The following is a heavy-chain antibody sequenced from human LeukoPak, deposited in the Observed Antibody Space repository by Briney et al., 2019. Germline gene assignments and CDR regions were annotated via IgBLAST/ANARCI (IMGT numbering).Heavy chain of an antibody. D-gene: IGHD6-19*01. CDR1: GFTFSSYS. J-gene: IGHJ2*01. CDR2: ISSSSSYI. Sequence: KPGGSLRLSCAASGFTFSSYSMNWVRQAPGKGLEWVSSISSSSSYIYYADSVKGRFTISRDNAKNSLYLQMNSLRAEDTAVYYCAREAVAGTSYFDLWGRGTLVTVSS. CDR3: AREAVAGTSYFDL. V-gene: IGHV3-21*01.